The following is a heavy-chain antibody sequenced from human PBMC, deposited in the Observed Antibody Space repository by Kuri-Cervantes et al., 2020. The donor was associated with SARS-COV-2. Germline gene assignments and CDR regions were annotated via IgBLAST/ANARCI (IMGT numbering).Heavy chain of an antibody. J-gene: IGHJ6*03. Sequence: SETLSLTCTVSGGSISSYYWSWIRQPPGKGLEWIGYIYYSGSTNYNPSLKSRVTISVDTSKNQFSLKLSSVTAADTAVYYCARDLPSDYTYYYYYMDVWGKGTTVTDSS. CDR3: ARDLPSDYTYYYYYMDV. CDR2: IYYSGST. CDR1: GGSISSYY. D-gene: IGHD4/OR15-4a*01. V-gene: IGHV4-59*01.